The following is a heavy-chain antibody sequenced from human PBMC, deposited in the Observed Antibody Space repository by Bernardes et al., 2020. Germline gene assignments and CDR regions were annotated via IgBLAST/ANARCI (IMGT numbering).Heavy chain of an antibody. D-gene: IGHD4-17*01. Sequence: SETLSLTCTVSGGSISSYYWSWIRQPPGKGLEWIGYIYYSGSTNYNPSLKSRVTISVDTSKNQFSLKLSSVTAADTAVYYCARDKGFGADYGDTFDAFDIWGQGTMVTVSS. V-gene: IGHV4-59*01. CDR3: ARDKGFGADYGDTFDAFDI. CDR2: IYYSGST. J-gene: IGHJ3*02. CDR1: GGSISSYY.